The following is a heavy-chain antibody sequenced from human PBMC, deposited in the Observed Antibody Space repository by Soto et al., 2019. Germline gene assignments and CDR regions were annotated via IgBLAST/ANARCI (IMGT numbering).Heavy chain of an antibody. V-gene: IGHV4-30-4*01. D-gene: IGHD5-18*01. CDR2: IYYSGST. CDR1: GGSISSGDYY. Sequence: QVQLQESGPGLVKPSQTLSLTCTVSGGSISSGDYYWSWIRQPPGKGLEWIGYIYYSGSTYYNPSLKSRVTMSVDTCKTQFSLKLSSVTAADTAVYYCARDVKVEYSYGRFDPWGQGTLVTVSS. J-gene: IGHJ5*02. CDR3: ARDVKVEYSYGRFDP.